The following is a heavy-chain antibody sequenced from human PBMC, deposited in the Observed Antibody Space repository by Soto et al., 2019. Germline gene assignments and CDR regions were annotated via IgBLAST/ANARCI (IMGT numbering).Heavy chain of an antibody. Sequence: PSETLSLTCAVYGGSFSGYYWSWIRQPPGKGLEWIGEINHSGSTNYNPSLKSRVTISVDTSKNQFSLKLSSVTAADTAVYYCARGQVGITIFGVVPQPPGFDYWGQGTLVTVSS. CDR1: GGSFSGYY. D-gene: IGHD3-3*01. CDR3: ARGQVGITIFGVVPQPPGFDY. CDR2: INHSGST. J-gene: IGHJ4*02. V-gene: IGHV4-34*01.